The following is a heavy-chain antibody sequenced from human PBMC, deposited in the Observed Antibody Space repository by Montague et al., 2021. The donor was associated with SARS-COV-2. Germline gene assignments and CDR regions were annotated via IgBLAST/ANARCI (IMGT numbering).Heavy chain of an antibody. V-gene: IGHV3-30*03. J-gene: IGHJ6*02. Sequence: SLRLSCAASGFTFSSYSMNWVRQAPGKGLEWVAVISYDGSNKYYADSVKGRFTISRDNSKNTLYLQMNSLRAEDTAVYYCARAKGGSYYSGMDVWGQGTTVTVSS. CDR2: ISYDGSNK. CDR3: ARAKGGSYYSGMDV. D-gene: IGHD1-26*01. CDR1: GFTFSSYS.